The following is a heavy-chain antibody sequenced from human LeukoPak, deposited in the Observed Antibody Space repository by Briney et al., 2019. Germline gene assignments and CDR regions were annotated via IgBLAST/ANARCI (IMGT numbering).Heavy chain of an antibody. V-gene: IGHV4-59*13. CDR2: VYYSGST. J-gene: IGHJ4*02. CDR1: GGDISTYH. Sequence: SETLSLTCSVSGGDISTYHWSWIRQSPGEAFEYIGNVYYSGSTNYNPSLRSRVTISVDVSKNQFSLNVRSVTAADTAVYYCARGSGSYGFFDVWGQGTLVTVSA. CDR3: ARGSGSYGFFDV. D-gene: IGHD5-18*01.